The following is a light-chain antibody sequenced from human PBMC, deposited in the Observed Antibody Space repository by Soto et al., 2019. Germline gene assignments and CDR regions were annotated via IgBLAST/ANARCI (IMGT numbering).Light chain of an antibody. Sequence: EAVLTQSPATLSVSPGERVTLSCRASQSVATNLAWYQQRPGQAPRLLIYGASKRAIGLPARFSGSGSGTEFTLTITSLQSEDFAVYYCQQRSNWPEWTFGQGTKVDIK. J-gene: IGKJ1*01. CDR3: QQRSNWPEWT. CDR2: GAS. V-gene: IGKV3-15*01. CDR1: QSVATN.